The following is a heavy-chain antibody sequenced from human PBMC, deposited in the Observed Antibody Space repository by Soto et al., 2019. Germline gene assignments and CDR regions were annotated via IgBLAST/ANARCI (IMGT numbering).Heavy chain of an antibody. Sequence: SETLSLTCTVSGGSISSGGYYWSWIRQHPGKGLEWIGYIYYSGSTYYNPSLKSRVTISVDTSKNQFSLKLSSVTAADTAVYYRARDGLGEYYYGMDVWGQGTTVTVSS. CDR3: ARDGLGEYYYGMDV. CDR1: GGSISSGGYY. V-gene: IGHV4-31*03. J-gene: IGHJ6*02. CDR2: IYYSGST. D-gene: IGHD3-22*01.